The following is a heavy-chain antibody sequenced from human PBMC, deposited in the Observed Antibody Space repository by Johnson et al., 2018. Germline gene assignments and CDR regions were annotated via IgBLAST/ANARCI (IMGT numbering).Heavy chain of an antibody. CDR1: GGSISSYY. CDR2: IYYSGST. CDR3: ASDPGWNYVRPLALDI. Sequence: QVQLQESGPGLVKPSETLSLTCTVSGGSISSYYWSWIRQPPGKGLEWIGSIYYSGSTNYNPSLKSRVTISVDTSKNQFSLKLSSVTAADPAVYYCASDPGWNYVRPLALDIWGQGTMVTVSS. V-gene: IGHV4-59*01. D-gene: IGHD1-7*01. J-gene: IGHJ3*02.